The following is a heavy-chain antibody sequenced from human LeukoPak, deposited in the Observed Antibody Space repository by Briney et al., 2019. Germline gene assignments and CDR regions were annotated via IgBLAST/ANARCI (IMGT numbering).Heavy chain of an antibody. CDR2: IFPSSVEI. Sequence: GGSLRLSCAASGFTFSDFPMIWVRQAPGKGLEWVSTIFPSSVEIHYADSVKGRFTISRDNSRSTLSLQMDSLRAEDTATYYCATYRQIQVPFEFWGQGTLVTVSS. V-gene: IGHV3-23*01. CDR3: ATYRQIQVPFEF. CDR1: GFTFSDFP. J-gene: IGHJ4*02. D-gene: IGHD5-18*01.